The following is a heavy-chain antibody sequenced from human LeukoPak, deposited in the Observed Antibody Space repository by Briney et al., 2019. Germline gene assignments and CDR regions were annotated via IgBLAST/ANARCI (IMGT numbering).Heavy chain of an antibody. CDR2: IFPSSVEI. Sequence: GGSLRLSCAASGFTFSDFPMIWVRQAPGKGLEWVSTIFPSSVEIHYADSVKGRFTISRDNSRSTLSLQMDSLRAEDTATYYCATYRQIQVPFEFWGQGTLVTVSS. V-gene: IGHV3-23*01. CDR3: ATYRQIQVPFEF. CDR1: GFTFSDFP. J-gene: IGHJ4*02. D-gene: IGHD5-18*01.